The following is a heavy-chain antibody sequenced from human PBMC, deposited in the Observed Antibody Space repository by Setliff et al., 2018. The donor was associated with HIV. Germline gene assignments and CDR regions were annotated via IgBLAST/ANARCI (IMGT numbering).Heavy chain of an antibody. J-gene: IGHJ4*01. Sequence: GGSLRLSCAASGFTLSTYAMIWVRQAPGKGLEWVSGISGNGGSTYYADSVKGRFTISKDISNKTLYLHMNTLRAEDTAVYYCAKVIASSGYYGYYFDYWG. CDR1: GFTLSTYA. CDR2: ISGNGGST. D-gene: IGHD3-22*01. CDR3: AKVIASSGYYGYYFDY. V-gene: IGHV3-23*01.